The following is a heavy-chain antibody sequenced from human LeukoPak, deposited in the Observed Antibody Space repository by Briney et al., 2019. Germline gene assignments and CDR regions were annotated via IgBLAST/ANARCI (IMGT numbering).Heavy chain of an antibody. D-gene: IGHD1-26*01. Sequence: SETLSLTCAVSGASISSNWWNWVRQPPGKGLEWIGSIYYSGSTYYNPSLKSRVTISVDTSKNQFSLKLSSVTAADTAVYYCARGGWEPYWGQGTLVTVSS. J-gene: IGHJ4*02. CDR3: ARGGWEPY. V-gene: IGHV4-4*02. CDR2: IYYSGST. CDR1: GASISSNW.